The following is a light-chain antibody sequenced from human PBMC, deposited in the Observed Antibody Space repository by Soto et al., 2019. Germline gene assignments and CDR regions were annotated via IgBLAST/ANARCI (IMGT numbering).Light chain of an antibody. CDR3: QQYGSTPLT. V-gene: IGKV3-20*01. CDR2: GAS. CDR1: QSVSSSY. J-gene: IGKJ4*01. Sequence: EIVLTQSPGTLSLSPGDTATLSCRASQSVSSSYLAWYQKKPGLAPRLLIYGASSRATGIPDRFSGSGSGTDFTLTIRRLEPEDFAMYYCQQYGSTPLTFGGGTKVEIK.